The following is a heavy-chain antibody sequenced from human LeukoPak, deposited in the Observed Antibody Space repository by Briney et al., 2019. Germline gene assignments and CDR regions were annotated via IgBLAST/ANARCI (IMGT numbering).Heavy chain of an antibody. J-gene: IGHJ3*02. CDR1: GFTFSSFG. V-gene: IGHV3-33*01. CDR3: ASGRYCSGGSCYDAFDI. Sequence: GGSLRLSCAASGFTFSSFGMHWVRQAPGKGLEWVAVIWYDASNKYYADSVKGRFTISRDNSKNTLYLQMNGLRAEDTAVYYCASGRYCSGGSCYDAFDIWGQETTATVSS. CDR2: IWYDASNK. D-gene: IGHD2-15*01.